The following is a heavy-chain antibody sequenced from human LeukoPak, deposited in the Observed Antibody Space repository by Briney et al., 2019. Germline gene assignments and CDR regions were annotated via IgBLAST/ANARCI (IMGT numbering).Heavy chain of an antibody. CDR1: GFTFSDYD. V-gene: IGHV3-21*01. Sequence: GGSLRLSCTASGFTFSDYDMYWVRLAPGKGLEWVSSICGRSSHMYYTDSAKGRFTISRDNAKNSLYLQMNSLRAEDTAVYYCARAFPPLRTTAAGDFWGQGTLVTVSS. CDR2: ICGRSSHM. D-gene: IGHD6-25*01. CDR3: ARAFPPLRTTAAGDF. J-gene: IGHJ4*02.